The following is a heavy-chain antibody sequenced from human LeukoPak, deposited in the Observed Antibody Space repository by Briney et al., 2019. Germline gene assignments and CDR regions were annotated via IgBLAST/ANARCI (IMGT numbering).Heavy chain of an antibody. J-gene: IGHJ4*02. Sequence: PSETLSLTCAVYGGSFSGYYWSWIRQPPGKGLEWIGEINHSGSTNYNPSLKSRVTISVDTSKNQFSLKLSSVTAADTAVYYCARGARPYDYVWGSYRFPPARDYWGQGTLVTVSS. CDR1: GGSFSGYY. CDR2: INHSGST. V-gene: IGHV4-34*01. D-gene: IGHD3-16*02. CDR3: ARGARPYDYVWGSYRFPPARDY.